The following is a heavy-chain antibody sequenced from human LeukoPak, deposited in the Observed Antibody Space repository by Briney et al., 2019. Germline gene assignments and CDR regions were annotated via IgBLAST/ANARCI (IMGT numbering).Heavy chain of an antibody. Sequence: ASVKVSCKASGYTFTGYYMHWVRQAPGQGLEWMGWINPNSGGTNYAQKFQGRVTMTRDTSISTAYMELSRLRSDDTAVYYCARGTPRKQLVHWFDPWGQGTLVTVSS. J-gene: IGHJ5*02. CDR2: INPNSGGT. CDR3: ARGTPRKQLVHWFDP. V-gene: IGHV1-2*02. CDR1: GYTFTGYY. D-gene: IGHD6-6*01.